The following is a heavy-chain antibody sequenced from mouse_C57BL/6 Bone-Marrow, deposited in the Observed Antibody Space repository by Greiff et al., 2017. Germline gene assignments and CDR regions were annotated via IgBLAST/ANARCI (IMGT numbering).Heavy chain of an antibody. CDR3: ARRIREGYDGYREWYFDV. CDR1: GYTSTSYW. V-gene: IGHV1-64*01. Sequence: QVQLQQPGAELVKPGASVKLSCKASGYTSTSYWMHWVKQRPGQGLEWIGMIHPNSGSTNYNEKFKSKATLTVDKCSSTASMQLSSLTSEDIAVYYCARRIREGYDGYREWYFDVWGTGTTVTVSS. J-gene: IGHJ1*03. D-gene: IGHD2-3*01. CDR2: IHPNSGST.